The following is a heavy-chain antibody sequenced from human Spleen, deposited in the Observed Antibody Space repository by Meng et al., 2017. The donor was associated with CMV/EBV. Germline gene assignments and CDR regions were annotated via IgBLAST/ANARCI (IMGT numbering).Heavy chain of an antibody. CDR1: GFTFSSYA. CDR3: AKVDYYDNSGYYDYYYYYGVDV. CDR2: ISYDGSNK. D-gene: IGHD3-22*01. J-gene: IGHJ6*02. Sequence: GESLKISCAASGFTFSSYAMHWVRQAPGKGLEWVAVISYDGSNKYYADSAKGRFTISRDNFKNTVYLQMNSLRAEDTAVYYCAKVDYYDNSGYYDYYYYYGVDVWGQGTTVTVSS. V-gene: IGHV3-30*04.